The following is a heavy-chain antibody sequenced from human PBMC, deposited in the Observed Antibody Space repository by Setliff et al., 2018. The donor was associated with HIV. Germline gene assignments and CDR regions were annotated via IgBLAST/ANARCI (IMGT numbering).Heavy chain of an antibody. CDR1: GNTVTRYS. CDR3: ARAYYDSVWGSHRYRFYYFDY. CDR2: IDPSGGST. Sequence: ASVKVSCKASGNTVTRYSMHWVRQAPGQGLEWMGIIDPSGGSTNYAQKFRGRVTMTRDTFTSTVYMELSSLRSEDTAVYYCARAYYDSVWGSHRYRFYYFDYWGQGSLVTVSS. J-gene: IGHJ4*02. D-gene: IGHD3-16*02. V-gene: IGHV1-46*01.